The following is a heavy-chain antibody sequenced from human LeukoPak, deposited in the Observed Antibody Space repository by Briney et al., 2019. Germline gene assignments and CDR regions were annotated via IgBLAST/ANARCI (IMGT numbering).Heavy chain of an antibody. CDR2: ISYDGSNK. Sequence: GGSLRLSCAASGFSFSTYGMHWVRQAPSKGLEWVAIISYDGSNKYYADSVKGRFTISRDNSKNTLYLQMNSLRVEDTAVYYCARAIQFGGYFDYWGQGTLVTVSP. CDR3: ARAIQFGGYFDY. D-gene: IGHD2-15*01. J-gene: IGHJ4*02. CDR1: GFSFSTYG. V-gene: IGHV3-30*03.